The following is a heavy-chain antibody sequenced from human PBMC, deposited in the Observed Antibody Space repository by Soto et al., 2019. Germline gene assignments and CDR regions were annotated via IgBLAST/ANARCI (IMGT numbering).Heavy chain of an antibody. CDR2: IHYNGNT. CDR1: GGSISSSSYF. CDR3: ARPVGSTTLYNWFDP. J-gene: IGHJ5*02. Sequence: SETLSLTCTVSGGSISSSSYFWGWIRQPPGKGLEWIASIHYNGNTYYNPSLKSRVTISADTSKNQFSLKLSSVTAADTAVYYCARPVGSTTLYNWFDPWGQGTLVTVSS. D-gene: IGHD2-2*01. V-gene: IGHV4-39*01.